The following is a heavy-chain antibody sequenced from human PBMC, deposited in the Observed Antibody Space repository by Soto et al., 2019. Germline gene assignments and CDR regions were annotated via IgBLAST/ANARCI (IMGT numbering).Heavy chain of an antibody. CDR3: VREGRGSFDF. J-gene: IGHJ3*01. Sequence: LRLSCAASGFIFTNYAMNWVRQAPGKGLEWVSVIGGRGNSAYYADSVQGRFTISRDNSKNTLSLQMSSLTADDTAIYYCVREGRGSFDFWGRGTMVTVS. CDR1: GFIFTNYA. V-gene: IGHV3-23*01. CDR2: IGGRGNSA. D-gene: IGHD5-12*01.